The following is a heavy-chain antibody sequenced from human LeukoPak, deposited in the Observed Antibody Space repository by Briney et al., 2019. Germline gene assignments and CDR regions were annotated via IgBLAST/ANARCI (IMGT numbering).Heavy chain of an antibody. CDR3: ARQDIVVVPAAMGGGDI. J-gene: IGHJ3*02. Sequence: PSQTLSLTCTVSGGSISSADYYWSWIRQPPGKGLEWIGYIYYSGSTYYNPSLKSRVTISVDTSKNQFSLKLSSVTAADTAVYYCARQDIVVVPAAMGGGDIWGQGTMVTVSS. D-gene: IGHD2-2*01. V-gene: IGHV4-30-4*01. CDR2: IYYSGST. CDR1: GGSISSADYY.